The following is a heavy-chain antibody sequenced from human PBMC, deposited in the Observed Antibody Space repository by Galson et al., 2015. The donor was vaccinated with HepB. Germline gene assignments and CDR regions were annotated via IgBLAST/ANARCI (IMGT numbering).Heavy chain of an antibody. J-gene: IGHJ4*02. CDR1: GFAFSTYE. Sequence: SLRLSCAVSGFAFSTYEMNWVRQAPGKGLEWISYISSSSSTIYYAASVKGRFTISRDNAKNLLYLQMNSLRAEDTAVYFCVRPHQGWGTTDYWGQGTLVTVSS. CDR3: VRPHQGWGTTDY. V-gene: IGHV3-48*03. CDR2: ISSSSSTI. D-gene: IGHD3-16*01.